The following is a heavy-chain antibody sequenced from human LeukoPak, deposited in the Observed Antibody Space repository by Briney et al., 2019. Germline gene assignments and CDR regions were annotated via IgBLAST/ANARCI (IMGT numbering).Heavy chain of an antibody. CDR3: ARMDTTMALDY. D-gene: IGHD5-18*01. V-gene: IGHV4-30-2*01. J-gene: IGHJ4*02. CDR2: IWHSGSI. Sequence: PSQTLSLTCVVSGASLNSGGYSWTWIRQPPGKGLEWIGYIWHSGSIYYKSSLRSRVTISVDRSKNHFSLKLNSVTAADTAVYYCARMDTTMALDYWGQGTLVTVSS. CDR1: GASLNSGGYS.